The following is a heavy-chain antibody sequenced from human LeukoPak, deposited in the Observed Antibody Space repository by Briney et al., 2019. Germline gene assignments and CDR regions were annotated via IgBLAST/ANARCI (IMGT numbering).Heavy chain of an antibody. CDR1: GYSISSGYY. D-gene: IGHD2-15*01. V-gene: IGHV4-38-2*01. CDR2: ICHSGST. CDR3: ARQACSGGSCYYHYYYYMDV. Sequence: SETLSLTCAVSGYSISSGYYWGWIRQPPGKGLEWIGSICHSGSTYYNPSLKSRVTISVDTSKNQFSLKLSSVTAADTAVYYCARQACSGGSCYYHYYYYMDVWGKGTTVTVSS. J-gene: IGHJ6*03.